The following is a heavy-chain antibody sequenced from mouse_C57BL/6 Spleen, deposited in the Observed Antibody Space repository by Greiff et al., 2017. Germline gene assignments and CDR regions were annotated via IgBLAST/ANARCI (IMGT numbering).Heavy chain of an antibody. CDR3: ARKIYYYGSSYGEGAMDY. CDR1: GYTFTDSN. Sequence: VQLQQSGPELVKPGASVKIPCKASGYTFTDSNMDWVKQSHGKSLEWIGDINPNNGGTIYNQKFKGKATLTVDKSSSTAYMELLSLTSEDTAVYYCARKIYYYGSSYGEGAMDYWGQGTSVTVSS. J-gene: IGHJ4*01. D-gene: IGHD1-1*01. CDR2: INPNNGGT. V-gene: IGHV1-18*01.